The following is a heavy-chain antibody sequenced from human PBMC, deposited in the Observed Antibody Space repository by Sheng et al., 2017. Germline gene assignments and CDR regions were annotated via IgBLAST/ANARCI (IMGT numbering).Heavy chain of an antibody. V-gene: IGHV3-7*03. Sequence: EVQLVESGGSLVQPGGSLRLSCEASGFNFTGYWMSWVRQAPGKGLEWVADIKPDGSEEYYVDSVEGRFTISRDNARFSLYLHMNSLTAEDTAVYYCAASFDYVGQGTLGRRLL. CDR2: IKPDGSEE. CDR3: AASFDY. CDR1: GFNFTGYW. J-gene: IGHJ4*03.